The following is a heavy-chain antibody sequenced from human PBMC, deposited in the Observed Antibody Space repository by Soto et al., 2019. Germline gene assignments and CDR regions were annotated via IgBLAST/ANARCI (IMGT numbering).Heavy chain of an antibody. D-gene: IGHD3-10*01. V-gene: IGHV3-23*01. Sequence: EVQLLESGGGLVQPGGSLRLSCAASGFTFRTYAMTWVRQAPGKGLEWVSTISGSGGGIYYTDSVKGRFTISRDNSKNTVYLQISSLRVGDTARYYCASHKGAGSHTLYAVAYWGQGTLVSVSS. CDR1: GFTFRTYA. CDR3: ASHKGAGSHTLYAVAY. CDR2: ISGSGGGI. J-gene: IGHJ4*02.